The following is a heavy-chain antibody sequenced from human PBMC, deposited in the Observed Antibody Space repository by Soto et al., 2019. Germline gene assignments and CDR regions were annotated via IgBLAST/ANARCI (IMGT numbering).Heavy chain of an antibody. CDR1: GFTFSSYG. Sequence: GGSLRLSCAASGFTFSSYGMHWVRQAPGKGLEWVAVIWYDGSNKYYADSVKGRFTISRDNSKNTLYLQMNSLRAEDTAVYYCARDRFVVVPAAMERGFDYWGQGTLVTVSS. CDR3: ARDRFVVVPAAMERGFDY. V-gene: IGHV3-33*01. J-gene: IGHJ4*02. CDR2: IWYDGSNK. D-gene: IGHD2-2*01.